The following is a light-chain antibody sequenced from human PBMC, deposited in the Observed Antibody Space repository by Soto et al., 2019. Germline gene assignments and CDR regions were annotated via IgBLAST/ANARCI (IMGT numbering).Light chain of an antibody. V-gene: IGLV2-8*01. CDR1: SSDIGAYDY. CDR2: DVN. Sequence: QAVVTQPPSASGSPGQSVTISCTGTSSDIGAYDYVSWFQQHPGKAPKLIIYDVNKRPSGVPDRFSASKSGTTASLTVSGLQAEDEADYYCISYAGIDILVFGGGTKLTVL. J-gene: IGLJ2*01. CDR3: ISYAGIDILV.